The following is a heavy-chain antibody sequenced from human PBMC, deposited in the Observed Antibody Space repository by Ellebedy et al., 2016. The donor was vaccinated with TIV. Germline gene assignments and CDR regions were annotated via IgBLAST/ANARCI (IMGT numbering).Heavy chain of an antibody. CDR3: VKDRGDYSVDY. V-gene: IGHV3-64D*06. J-gene: IGHJ4*02. CDR1: GFTFSTYT. D-gene: IGHD4-11*01. Sequence: GESLKISCSASGFTFSTYTMHWVRQAPGKGLKYVSAISPNGDITKYTDSVKGRFTISRDNSKNTLYLQVSGLRPEDTAVYYCVKDRGDYSVDYWGQGTLVIVSS. CDR2: ISPNGDIT.